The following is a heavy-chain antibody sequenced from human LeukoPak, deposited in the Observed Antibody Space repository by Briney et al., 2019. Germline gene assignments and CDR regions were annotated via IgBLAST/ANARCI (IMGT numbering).Heavy chain of an antibody. CDR1: GFGFSSGT. J-gene: IGHJ3*01. Sequence: GGSLRLSCTASGFGFSSGTMNWVRQAPGKALEWVSSLSGSGRLVWYAASVKGRFTISRDNAANSLFLQMNSLRVEDTAVYYCARDLQTGLAFDAWGQGTVVAVSS. CDR2: LSGSGRLV. CDR3: ARDLQTGLAFDA. V-gene: IGHV3-21*06. D-gene: IGHD7-27*01.